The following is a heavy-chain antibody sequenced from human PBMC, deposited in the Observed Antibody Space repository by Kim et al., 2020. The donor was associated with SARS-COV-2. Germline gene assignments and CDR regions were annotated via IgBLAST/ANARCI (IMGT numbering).Heavy chain of an antibody. CDR3: ARDNRYGSGRIGYGLDV. CDR1: GFTFNDYF. J-gene: IGHJ6*01. CDR2: ISSSSSYI. D-gene: IGHD3-10*01. V-gene: IGHV3-11*05. Sequence: GGSLRLSCTASGFTFNDYFMSWIRQAPGKGLEWVAYISSSSSYIEYADAVKGRFTISRDNDKKSLFLQMNSLRAEDTAVYYCARDNRYGSGRIGYGLDV.